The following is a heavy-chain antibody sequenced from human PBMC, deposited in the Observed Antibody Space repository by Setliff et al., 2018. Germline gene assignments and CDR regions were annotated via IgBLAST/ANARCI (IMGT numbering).Heavy chain of an antibody. CDR2: ISAYNGNT. V-gene: IGHV1-18*01. J-gene: IGHJ4*02. CDR3: ARYITGTTPADY. CDR1: GYTFTSYA. D-gene: IGHD1-7*01. Sequence: ASVKVSCKASGYTFTSYAISWVRQAPGQGLEWMGWISAYNGNTNYAQKLQGRVTMTTDTSTSTAYMELRSLRSDDTAVYYCARYITGTTPADYWGQGTLVTVSS.